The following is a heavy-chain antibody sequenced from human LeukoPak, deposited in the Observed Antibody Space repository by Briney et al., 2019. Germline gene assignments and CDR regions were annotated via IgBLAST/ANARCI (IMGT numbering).Heavy chain of an antibody. J-gene: IGHJ4*02. CDR2: IYPGDSDT. V-gene: IGHV5-51*01. D-gene: IGHD4-17*01. CDR1: GYSFTSDW. CDR3: ARLGDLYGDYTINDY. Sequence: GESLKISCKGSGYSFTSDWIGWVRQVPGRGLEWMGLIYPGDSDTRYSPSFQGQVTISVDKSVNTAYVQWSSLKASDTAMYYCARLGDLYGDYTINDYWGQGTLVSASS.